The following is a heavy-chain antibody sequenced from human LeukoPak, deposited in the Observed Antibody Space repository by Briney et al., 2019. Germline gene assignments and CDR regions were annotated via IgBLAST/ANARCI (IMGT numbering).Heavy chain of an antibody. CDR2: IRYDGSNK. CDR3: ARAGYCSPTTCYRHAFDF. Sequence: GGSLRLSCAASGFTFSSYGMHWVRQAPGKGLEWVAFIRYDGSNKYYADSVKGRFTISRDNSKNTLYLQMNSLRAEDTAVYYCARAGYCSPTTCYRHAFDFWGQGTMVTVSS. D-gene: IGHD2-2*03. CDR1: GFTFSSYG. V-gene: IGHV3-30*02. J-gene: IGHJ3*01.